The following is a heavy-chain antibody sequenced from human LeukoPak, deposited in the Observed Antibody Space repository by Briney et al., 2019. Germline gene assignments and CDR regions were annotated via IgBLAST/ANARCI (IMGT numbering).Heavy chain of an antibody. V-gene: IGHV4-59*01. CDR2: IYYSGST. CDR3: ARLDTIFGVAKGFDY. Sequence: PSEALSLTCSVSGGSISGYYWSWIRQPPGKGLEYIGYIYYSGSTNYNPSLKSRVTISVDTSKNQFSLKLTSVSAADTAVYYCARLDTIFGVAKGFDYGGQGTLVTVPS. J-gene: IGHJ4*02. D-gene: IGHD3-3*01. CDR1: GGSISGYY.